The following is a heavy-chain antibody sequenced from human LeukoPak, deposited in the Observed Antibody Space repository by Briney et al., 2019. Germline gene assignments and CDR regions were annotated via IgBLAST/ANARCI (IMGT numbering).Heavy chain of an antibody. V-gene: IGHV3-73*01. J-gene: IGHJ4*02. D-gene: IGHD6-6*01. CDR2: IRSKANSYAS. Sequence: GGSLKLFCAASVFTFRVSAMHWVRRASGKAVEWVVRIRSKANSYASAYAASVSGTFTISRDDSNNTAYLQMNSLKTEDTAVYYCTRMDTYSSSFPVLDYWGQGTLVTVSS. CDR1: VFTFRVSA. CDR3: TRMDTYSSSFPVLDY.